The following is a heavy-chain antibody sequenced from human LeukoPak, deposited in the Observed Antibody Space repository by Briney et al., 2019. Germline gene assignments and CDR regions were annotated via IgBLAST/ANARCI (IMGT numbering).Heavy chain of an antibody. Sequence: ASVKVSCKASGYTFTGYYMHWVRQAPGQGLEWMGWINPNSGGTNYAQKFQGWVTMTRDTSISTAYMELSRLRAEDTAVYYCARDGPYYDVLTGYPPFDYWGKGTLVTVSS. CDR2: INPNSGGT. D-gene: IGHD3-9*01. V-gene: IGHV1-2*04. CDR1: GYTFTGYY. CDR3: ARDGPYYDVLTGYPPFDY. J-gene: IGHJ4*02.